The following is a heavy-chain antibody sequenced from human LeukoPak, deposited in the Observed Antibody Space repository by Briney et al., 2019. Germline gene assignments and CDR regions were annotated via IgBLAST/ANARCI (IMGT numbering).Heavy chain of an antibody. CDR3: TKGGLLWFGELFDY. D-gene: IGHD3-10*01. Sequence: GGSLRLSCTASGFTFGDYAMSWFRQAPGKGLEWVGFIRSKAYGGTTEYAASVKGRFTISRDDSKSIAYLQMNSLKTEDTAVYYCTKGGLLWFGELFDYWGQGTLVTVSS. J-gene: IGHJ4*02. CDR1: GFTFGDYA. V-gene: IGHV3-49*03. CDR2: IRSKAYGGTT.